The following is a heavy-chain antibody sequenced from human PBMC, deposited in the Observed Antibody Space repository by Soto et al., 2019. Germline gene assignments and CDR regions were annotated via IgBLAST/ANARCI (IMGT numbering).Heavy chain of an antibody. CDR1: GFTFSTYG. Sequence: VQLVESGGGVVQPGRSLRLSCAASGFTFSTYGMHWVRQAPGKGLEWVAIIWYDGRNKFYADSVKGRFTISRDNSKNTMYLQMISLRADDTAVYYCARDYFSFPADSSGYYPDYWGQGTLVTVSS. D-gene: IGHD3-22*01. V-gene: IGHV3-33*01. CDR3: ARDYFSFPADSSGYYPDY. J-gene: IGHJ4*02. CDR2: IWYDGRNK.